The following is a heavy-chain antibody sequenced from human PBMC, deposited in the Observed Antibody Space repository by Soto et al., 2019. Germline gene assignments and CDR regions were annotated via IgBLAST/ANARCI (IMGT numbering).Heavy chain of an antibody. J-gene: IGHJ6*02. Sequence: WVSLRLSCAASGFTFSSYWMHWVRQAPGKGLVWVSRINSDGSSTSYADSVKGRFTISRDNAKNTLYLQMNSLRAEDTAVYYCARDDSGHDYYYYGMDVWGQGTTVTVSS. V-gene: IGHV3-74*01. CDR2: INSDGSST. CDR3: ARDDSGHDYYYYGMDV. D-gene: IGHD5-12*01. CDR1: GFTFSSYW.